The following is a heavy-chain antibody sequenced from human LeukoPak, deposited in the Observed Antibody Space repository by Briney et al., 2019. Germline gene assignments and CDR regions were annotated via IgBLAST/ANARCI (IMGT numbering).Heavy chain of an antibody. CDR3: ARAVGVTAIHNAFDI. D-gene: IGHD2-21*02. V-gene: IGHV3-66*02. Sequence: SGGSLRLSCAGSGFTVSSNYMSWVRQAPGKGLEWVSVIYSGGGTDYADSVKGRFTISRDNSKNTLYLQMNSLRGEDTAVYYCARAVGVTAIHNAFDIWGQGTMVTVSS. CDR2: IYSGGGT. CDR1: GFTVSSNY. J-gene: IGHJ3*02.